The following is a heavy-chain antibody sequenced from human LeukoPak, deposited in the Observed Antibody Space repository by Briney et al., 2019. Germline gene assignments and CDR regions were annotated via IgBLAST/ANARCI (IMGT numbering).Heavy chain of an antibody. V-gene: IGHV4-59*08. CDR3: ARYSYGNYGMDV. CDR2: IYYSGST. J-gene: IGHJ6*02. Sequence: SETLSLTCTVSGGSISSYYWSWIRQPPGKGLEWIGYIYYSGSTNYNPSLKSRVTISVDTSKNQSSLKLSSVTAADTAVYYCARYSYGNYGMDVWGQGTTVTVSS. CDR1: GGSISSYY. D-gene: IGHD1-26*01.